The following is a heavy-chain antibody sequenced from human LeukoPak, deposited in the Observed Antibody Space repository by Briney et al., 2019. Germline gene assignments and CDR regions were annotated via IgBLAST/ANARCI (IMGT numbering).Heavy chain of an antibody. CDR3: ARGDQLPTQYAFDI. CDR2: ISAYNGNT. D-gene: IGHD2-2*01. Sequence: GASVKVSCKASGYTFTSYGISWVRQAPGQGLEWMGWISAYNGNTSYAQKLQGRVTMTTDTSTSTAYMELRSLRSDDTAVYYCARGDQLPTQYAFDIWGQGTMVTVSS. V-gene: IGHV1-18*01. J-gene: IGHJ3*02. CDR1: GYTFTSYG.